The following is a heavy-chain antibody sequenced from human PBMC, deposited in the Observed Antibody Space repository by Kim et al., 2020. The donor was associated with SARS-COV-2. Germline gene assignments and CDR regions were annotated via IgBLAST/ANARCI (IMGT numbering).Heavy chain of an antibody. CDR2: INSDGSST. V-gene: IGHV3-74*01. CDR1: GFTFSSYW. J-gene: IGHJ4*02. Sequence: GGSLRLSCAASGFTFSSYWMHWVRQAPGKGLVWVSRINSDGSSTSYAGSVKGRFTISRDNAKNTLYMQMNSLRAEDTAVYYCARLSSDWYRGGQGAKSSYWGQGTLVTVSS. D-gene: IGHD6-19*01. CDR3: ARLSSDWYRGGQGAKSSY.